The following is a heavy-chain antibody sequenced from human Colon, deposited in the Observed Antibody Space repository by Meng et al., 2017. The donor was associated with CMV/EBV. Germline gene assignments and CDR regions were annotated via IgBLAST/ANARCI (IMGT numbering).Heavy chain of an antibody. Sequence: GGSLRLSCAASGFTFSAYPMHWVRQAPGKGLEWVAIISHDGATKNYAESVKGRFSISRDNLQNTVTVQMNSLRGGDTALYYCARGSNSSLDPWGQGTLVTVSS. D-gene: IGHD4-11*01. CDR3: ARGSNSSLDP. CDR1: GFTFSAYP. V-gene: IGHV3-30*04. CDR2: ISHDGATK. J-gene: IGHJ5*02.